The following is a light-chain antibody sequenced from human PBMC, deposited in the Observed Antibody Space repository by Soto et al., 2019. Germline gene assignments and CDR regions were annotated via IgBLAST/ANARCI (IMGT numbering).Light chain of an antibody. CDR3: QQYNDWPFT. V-gene: IGKV3-15*01. J-gene: IGKJ3*01. CDR2: GVS. Sequence: IVLTQSPATLSLSPGERATLSCRASQSVSVNLAWYQQKPGQAPKLLIYGVSTRATGIPARFSGSESGTELTITISSLQSEDGAVYDGQQYNDWPFTFGPGTKVDIK. CDR1: QSVSVN.